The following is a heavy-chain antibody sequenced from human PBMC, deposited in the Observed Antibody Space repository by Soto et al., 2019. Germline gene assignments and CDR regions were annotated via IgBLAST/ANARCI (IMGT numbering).Heavy chain of an antibody. CDR2: IIPLSGTA. V-gene: IGHV1-69*06. CDR1: GGTFNNYA. D-gene: IGHD1-26*01. Sequence: QVQLVQSGAEVEKPGSSVKVSCKASGGTFNNYAISWVRQAPGQGLEWMGGIIPLSGTANYAQKFEGRVTITANKSTDTTYTELSSRRSEDAAVYYCSRVIGVGCSGIDALDFWGQGTLVTVSS. J-gene: IGHJ4*02. CDR3: SRVIGVGCSGIDALDF.